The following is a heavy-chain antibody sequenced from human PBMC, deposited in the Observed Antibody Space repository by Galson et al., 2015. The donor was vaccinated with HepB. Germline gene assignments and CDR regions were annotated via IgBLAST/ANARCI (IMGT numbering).Heavy chain of an antibody. CDR3: AREGSYGASGY. D-gene: IGHD5-18*01. CDR2: IIPIFGTA. Sequence: SCKASGGTFSSYAISWVRQAPGQGLEWMGGIIPIFGTANYAQKFQGRVTITADKSTSTAYMELSSLRSEDTAVYYCAREGSYGASGYWGQGTLVTVSS. V-gene: IGHV1-69*06. CDR1: GGTFSSYA. J-gene: IGHJ4*02.